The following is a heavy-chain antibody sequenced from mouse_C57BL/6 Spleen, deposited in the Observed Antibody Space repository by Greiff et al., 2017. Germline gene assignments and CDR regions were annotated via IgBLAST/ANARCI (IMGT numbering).Heavy chain of an antibody. CDR3: TVNNYWFAY. V-gene: IGHV6-3*01. Sequence: VQLKQSGGGLVQPGGSMKLSCVASGFTFSNYWMNWVRQSPEKGLEWVAQIRLKSDNYATHYAGSVKGRFTISRDDSKRSVYLQMSNLRAEDTGIYCSTVNNYWFAYWGQGTLVTVSA. CDR1: GFTFSNYW. D-gene: IGHD1-3*01. CDR2: IRLKSDNYAT. J-gene: IGHJ3*01.